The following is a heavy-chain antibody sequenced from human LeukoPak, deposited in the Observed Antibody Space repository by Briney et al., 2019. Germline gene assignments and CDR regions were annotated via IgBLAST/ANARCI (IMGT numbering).Heavy chain of an antibody. V-gene: IGHV1-2*02. D-gene: IGHD3-10*01. J-gene: IGHJ4*02. CDR3: ARVVGSVPREYFDY. Sequence: ASVKVSCKASGYTFTGYYMHWVRQAPGQRLEWMGWINPNSGGTNYAQKFQGRVTMTRDTSISTAYMELSRLRSDDTAVYYCARVVGSVPREYFDYWGQGTLVTVSS. CDR1: GYTFTGYY. CDR2: INPNSGGT.